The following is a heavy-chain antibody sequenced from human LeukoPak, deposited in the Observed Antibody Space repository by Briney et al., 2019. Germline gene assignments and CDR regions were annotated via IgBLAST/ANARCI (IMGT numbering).Heavy chain of an antibody. V-gene: IGHV3-23*01. Sequence: GSLRLSCAASGFTFSNYAMNWVRQAPGKGLEWVSGISGSGGSTYYADSVKGRFTISRDNSKKTLYLQMNSLRAEDTAVYYCARGGSYLSAFDIWGQGTMVTVSS. CDR1: GFTFSNYA. CDR2: ISGSGGST. CDR3: ARGGSYLSAFDI. J-gene: IGHJ3*02. D-gene: IGHD1-26*01.